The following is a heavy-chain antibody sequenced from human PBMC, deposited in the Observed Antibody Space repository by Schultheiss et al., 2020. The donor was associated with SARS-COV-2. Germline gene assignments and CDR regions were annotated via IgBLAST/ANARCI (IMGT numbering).Heavy chain of an antibody. Sequence: GGSLRLSCAASGFTFSSYEMNWVRQAPGKGLEWVSYISSSGSTIYYADSVKGRFTISRDNSKNTLYLQMNSLRAEDTAVYFCAREVVPAAILDGYYGMDVWGQGTTVTVSS. V-gene: IGHV3-48*03. CDR1: GFTFSSYE. CDR3: AREVVPAAILDGYYGMDV. J-gene: IGHJ6*02. CDR2: ISSSGSTI. D-gene: IGHD2-2*02.